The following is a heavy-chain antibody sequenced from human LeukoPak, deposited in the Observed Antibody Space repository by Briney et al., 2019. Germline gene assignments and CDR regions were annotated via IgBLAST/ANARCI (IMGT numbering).Heavy chain of an antibody. CDR2: IQYDGNKR. V-gene: IGHV3-30*02. D-gene: IGHD6-19*01. Sequence: GGSLRLSCAASTFTFSSYGMHWVRQAPGKGLEWVAFIQYDGNKRYYADSVKGRFTISRDNSKNTLYLQMNSLGPDDTALYYCANTMYSSAWSPFDYWGRGTLVTVSS. CDR3: ANTMYSSAWSPFDY. CDR1: TFTFSSYG. J-gene: IGHJ4*02.